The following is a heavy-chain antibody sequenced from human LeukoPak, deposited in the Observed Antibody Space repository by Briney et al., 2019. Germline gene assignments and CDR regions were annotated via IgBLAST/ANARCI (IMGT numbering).Heavy chain of an antibody. J-gene: IGHJ4*02. V-gene: IGHV3-30*02. Sequence: GGSPRLSCAASGFTFTNYGIQWVRQAPGQGLEWVAFIRYDGSNKYYADSVKGRFTISRDNSKNTLYLQMNSLRAEDTAVYYCAKDRDFWSGYSDYWGQGTLVTVSS. D-gene: IGHD3-3*01. CDR2: IRYDGSNK. CDR1: GFTFTNYG. CDR3: AKDRDFWSGYSDY.